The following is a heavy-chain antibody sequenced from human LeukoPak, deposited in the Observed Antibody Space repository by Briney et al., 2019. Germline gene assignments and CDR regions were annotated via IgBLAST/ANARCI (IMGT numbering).Heavy chain of an antibody. D-gene: IGHD3-3*01. V-gene: IGHV3-21*01. J-gene: IGHJ4*02. Sequence: GGSLRLSCAASGFPFSSSSMNWVRQAPGKGLEWVSSISISSSYIYFSDSVKGRFNISRDNAKNSLNLQMNSLRAEDTAVYYCARDLGYYDCWSPRGGFDYWGQGALVTVSS. CDR1: GFPFSSSS. CDR2: ISISSSYI. CDR3: ARDLGYYDCWSPRGGFDY.